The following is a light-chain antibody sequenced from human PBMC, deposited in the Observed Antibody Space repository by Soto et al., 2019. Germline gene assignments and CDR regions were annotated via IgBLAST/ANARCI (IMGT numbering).Light chain of an antibody. CDR1: SSDVGGYNF. Sequence: QSVLTQPASVSGSPGQSITISCTGTSSDVGGYNFVSWYQQHPGKAPKLMIYEVSNRPLGVSNRFSGSKSGNTASLTISGLQAEDEADYYCSSYTSTNTYVFGTGTKLTVL. J-gene: IGLJ1*01. CDR2: EVS. V-gene: IGLV2-14*01. CDR3: SSYTSTNTYV.